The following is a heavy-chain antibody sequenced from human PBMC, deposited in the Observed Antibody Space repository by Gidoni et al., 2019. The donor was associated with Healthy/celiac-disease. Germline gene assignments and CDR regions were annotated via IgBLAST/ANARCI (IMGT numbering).Heavy chain of an antibody. CDR2: RWYDGSNK. Sequence: QVQLVESGGGVVQPGRSLRLSCAASGFNFSSYGMHWVRQAPGKGLGWVAVRWYDGSNKYYADSVKGRFTISRDNSKNTLYLQMNSLRAEDTAVYYCARVRASSDNRDAFDIWGQGTMVTVSS. J-gene: IGHJ3*02. CDR1: GFNFSSYG. D-gene: IGHD6-25*01. V-gene: IGHV3-33*01. CDR3: ARVRASSDNRDAFDI.